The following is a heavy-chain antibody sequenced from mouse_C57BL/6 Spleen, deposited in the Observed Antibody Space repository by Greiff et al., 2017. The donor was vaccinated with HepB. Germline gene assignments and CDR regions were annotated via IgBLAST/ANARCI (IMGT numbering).Heavy chain of an antibody. CDR3: ARVNFCMDY. J-gene: IGHJ4*01. CDR1: GFTFTDYY. Sequence: EVQRVESGGGLVQPGGSLSLSCAASGFTFTDYYMSWVRQPPGKALEWLGFIRNKANGYTTEYSASVKGRFTISRDNSQSILYLQMNALRAEDSATYCCARVNFCMDYWGQGTSVTVSS. CDR2: IRNKANGYTT. V-gene: IGHV7-3*01. D-gene: IGHD1-3*01.